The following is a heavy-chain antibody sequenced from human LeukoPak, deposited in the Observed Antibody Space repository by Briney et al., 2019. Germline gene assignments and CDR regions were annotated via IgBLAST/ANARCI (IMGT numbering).Heavy chain of an antibody. CDR1: GGSISSGSYY. Sequence: SQTLSLTCTVSGGSISSGSYYWSWIRQPAGKGLEWIGRIYTSGSTNYNPSLKSRVTISVDTSKNQFSLKLSSATAADTAVYYCARGPVGAFDYWGQGTLVTVSS. CDR3: ARGPVGAFDY. J-gene: IGHJ4*02. V-gene: IGHV4-61*02. CDR2: IYTSGST. D-gene: IGHD1-26*01.